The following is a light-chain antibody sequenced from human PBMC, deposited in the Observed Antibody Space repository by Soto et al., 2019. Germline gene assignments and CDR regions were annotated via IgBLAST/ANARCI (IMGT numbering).Light chain of an antibody. V-gene: IGLV2-8*01. CDR3: SSYAGINNWV. CDR2: EVT. CDR1: SSDVGGYNY. Sequence: QSALTQPPSASGSPGQSVTFSCTGTSSDVGGYNYVSWYQQHPGRAPKLIIYEVTKRPSGVPDRFSGSKSGNTASLTVSGLQAEDEADYYCSSYAGINNWVFGGGTKLTVL. J-gene: IGLJ3*02.